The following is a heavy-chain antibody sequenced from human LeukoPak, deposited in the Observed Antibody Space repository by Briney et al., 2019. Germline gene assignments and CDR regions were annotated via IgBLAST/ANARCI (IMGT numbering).Heavy chain of an antibody. Sequence: GGALRLSCAASRVTFSSYGMHWVRQAPGKGREWGAVVSSEGGTKYYADSGKGRFTISRDNSKNTLYLKMNSLNTEDTAVYYCAKEGDGAARFAFDIWGQGTMVTVSS. CDR1: RVTFSSYG. V-gene: IGHV3-30*18. J-gene: IGHJ3*02. D-gene: IGHD6-6*01. CDR3: AKEGDGAARFAFDI. CDR2: VSSEGGTK.